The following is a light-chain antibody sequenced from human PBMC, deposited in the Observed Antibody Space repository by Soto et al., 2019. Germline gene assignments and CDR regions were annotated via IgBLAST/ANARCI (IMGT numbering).Light chain of an antibody. V-gene: IGLV4-69*01. J-gene: IGLJ2*01. CDR1: SGHSSYA. CDR2: INSDGSH. CDR3: QTWVSGIEV. Sequence: QLVLTQSPSASASLGASVKLTCTLSSGHSSYAIAWHQQQPEKGPRYLTKINSDGSHSKGDGIPDRFSGSSSGAERYLTISSLQSEDEADYYCQTWVSGIEVFGGGTKLTVL.